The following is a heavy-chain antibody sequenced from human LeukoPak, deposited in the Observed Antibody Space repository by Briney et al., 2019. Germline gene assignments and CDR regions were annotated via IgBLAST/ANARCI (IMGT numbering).Heavy chain of an antibody. CDR1: GGTFSSYA. V-gene: IGHV1-69*01. Sequence: SVKVSCKASGGTFSSYAISWVRQAPGQGLEWMGGIIPIFGTANYAQKFQGRVTITADESTSTAYMELSSLRSEDTAVYYCAREGSGYDYRSVAFDIWGQGTMVTVPS. CDR3: AREGSGYDYRSVAFDI. D-gene: IGHD5-12*01. CDR2: IIPIFGTA. J-gene: IGHJ3*02.